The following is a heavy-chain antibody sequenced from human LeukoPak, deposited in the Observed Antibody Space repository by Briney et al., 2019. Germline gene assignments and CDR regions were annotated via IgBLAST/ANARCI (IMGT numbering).Heavy chain of an antibody. CDR1: GFTFSSYA. V-gene: IGHV3-23*01. CDR3: ATAPDYGDYEGYFDY. Sequence: PGGSLRLSCAASGFTFSSYAMSWVRQAPGKGLEWVSAISGSGGSTYYADSVKGRFTISRDNSQNTLYLQMKSLRAEDTAVHYCATAPDYGDYEGYFDYWGQGTLVTVSS. CDR2: ISGSGGST. D-gene: IGHD4-17*01. J-gene: IGHJ4*02.